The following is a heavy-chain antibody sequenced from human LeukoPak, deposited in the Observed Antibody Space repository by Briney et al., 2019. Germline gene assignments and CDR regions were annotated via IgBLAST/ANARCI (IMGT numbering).Heavy chain of an antibody. V-gene: IGHV3-43D*03. J-gene: IGHJ4*02. CDR3: ARGQLYYDSSGFDY. D-gene: IGHD3-22*01. Sequence: GGSLRLSCAASGFTFDDYAMHWVRQAPGKGLEWVSLISWDGGSTYYADSVKGRFTISRDNSKNSLYLQMNSLRAEDTAVYYCARGQLYYDSSGFDYWGQGTLVTVSS. CDR2: ISWDGGST. CDR1: GFTFDDYA.